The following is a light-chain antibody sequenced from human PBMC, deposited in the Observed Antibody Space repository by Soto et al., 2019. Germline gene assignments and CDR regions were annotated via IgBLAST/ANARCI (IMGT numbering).Light chain of an antibody. V-gene: IGKV3-20*01. CDR1: QSVSSSY. Sequence: EIVLTQSPGTLSLSPWERATVSCRASQSVSSSYLAWYQQKPGQAPRLLIYGASSRATGIPDRFSGSGSGTDFTLTISRLAPEDFAVYYCQQYGSSRWTFGQGTKVDIK. J-gene: IGKJ1*01. CDR2: GAS. CDR3: QQYGSSRWT.